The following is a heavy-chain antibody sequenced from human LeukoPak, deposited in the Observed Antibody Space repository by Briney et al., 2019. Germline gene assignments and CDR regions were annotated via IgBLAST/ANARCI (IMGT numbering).Heavy chain of an antibody. J-gene: IGHJ4*02. CDR2: INPNTGGT. Sequence: EASVKASCKASGYTFTGHYLHWVRQAPGQGLEWMGWINPNTGGTNSAQKFQGWVTMTRDTSISTAYMDLSRLRSDDTAVYYCARDEGSSSGDYFDYWGQGTLVTVSS. V-gene: IGHV1-2*04. D-gene: IGHD6-6*01. CDR1: GYTFTGHY. CDR3: ARDEGSSSGDYFDY.